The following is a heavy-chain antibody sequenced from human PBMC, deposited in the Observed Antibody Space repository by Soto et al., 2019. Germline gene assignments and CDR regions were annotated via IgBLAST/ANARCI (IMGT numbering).Heavy chain of an antibody. Sequence: SVKVSCKASGGTFSSYAISWVRQAPGQGLEWMGGIIPIFGTANYAQKFQGRVTITADESTSTAYMELSSLRSEDTAVYYCARDGASPFLMDVWGQGTTVTVSS. CDR2: IIPIFGTA. J-gene: IGHJ6*02. CDR3: ARDGASPFLMDV. V-gene: IGHV1-69*13. CDR1: GGTFSSYA. D-gene: IGHD3-3*02.